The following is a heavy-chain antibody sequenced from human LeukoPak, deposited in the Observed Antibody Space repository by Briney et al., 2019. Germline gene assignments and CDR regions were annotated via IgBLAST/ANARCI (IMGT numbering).Heavy chain of an antibody. CDR2: IYYSGST. J-gene: IGHJ6*02. CDR3: ARDRGIAVAGPYPYYYGMDV. CDR1: GVSISSYY. Sequence: PSETLSLTCTVSGVSISSYYWSWLRQPPGKGLEWLGYIYYSGSTNYNPSLKSRVTISVDTSKNQFSLKLSSVTAANTAVYYCARDRGIAVAGPYPYYYGMDVWGQGTTVTVSS. V-gene: IGHV4-59*01. D-gene: IGHD6-19*01.